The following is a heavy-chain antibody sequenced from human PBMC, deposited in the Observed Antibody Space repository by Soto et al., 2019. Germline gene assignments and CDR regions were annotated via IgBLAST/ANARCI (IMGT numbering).Heavy chain of an antibody. V-gene: IGHV3-33*01. J-gene: IGHJ4*02. CDR3: VRGNRYSSSSGWGGGFDY. Sequence: QVQLVESGGGVVQPGGSLRLSCATSGFTFSDSGMHWVRQAPGKGLEWVAVIWSDGSDKSYADSVEGRFTISRDNSKNTLYFQMNSLRVEDTAVYYCVRGNRYSSSSGWGGGFDYWGQGTLVTVSS. CDR2: IWSDGSDK. CDR1: GFTFSDSG. D-gene: IGHD6-6*01.